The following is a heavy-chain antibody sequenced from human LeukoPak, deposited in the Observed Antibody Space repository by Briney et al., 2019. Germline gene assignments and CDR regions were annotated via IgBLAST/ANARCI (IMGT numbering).Heavy chain of an antibody. V-gene: IGHV4-39*07. Sequence: SETLSLTCTVSGGSISSSSYYWGWIRQPPGKGLEWIGSIYYSGSTYYNPSLKSRVTISVDTSKNQFSLKLSSVTAADTAVYYCARERGGYYDSSGYYSEFDYWGQGTLVTVSS. CDR1: GGSISSSSYY. CDR2: IYYSGST. D-gene: IGHD3-22*01. J-gene: IGHJ4*02. CDR3: ARERGGYYDSSGYYSEFDY.